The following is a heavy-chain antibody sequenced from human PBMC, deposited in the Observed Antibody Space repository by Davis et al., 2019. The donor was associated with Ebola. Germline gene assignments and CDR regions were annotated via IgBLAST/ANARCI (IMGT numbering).Heavy chain of an antibody. J-gene: IGHJ6*02. V-gene: IGHV3-30*04. CDR3: AKDIAAVAGLGYYYYYGMDV. Sequence: PGGSLRLSCAASGFTFSSYAMHWVRQAPGKGLEWVAVISYDGSNKYYADSVKGRFTISRDNSKNTLYLQMNSLRAEDTAVYYCAKDIAAVAGLGYYYYYGMDVWGQGTTVTVSS. CDR2: ISYDGSNK. CDR1: GFTFSSYA. D-gene: IGHD6-19*01.